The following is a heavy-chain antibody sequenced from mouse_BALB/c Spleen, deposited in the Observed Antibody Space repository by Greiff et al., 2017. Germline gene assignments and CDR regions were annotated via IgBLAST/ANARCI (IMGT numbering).Heavy chain of an antibody. CDR1: GFTFSSYA. J-gene: IGHJ2*01. V-gene: IGHV5-6-5*01. CDR2: ISSGGST. Sequence: EVQLVESGGGLVKPGGSLKLSCAASGFTFSSYAMSWVRQTPGKRLEWVASISSGGSTYYPDSVKGRFTISRDNSRNILYLQMSSLRSEDTAMYYCARRPDDSYYFDYWGQGTTLTVSS. CDR3: ARRPDDSYYFDY. D-gene: IGHD2-4*01.